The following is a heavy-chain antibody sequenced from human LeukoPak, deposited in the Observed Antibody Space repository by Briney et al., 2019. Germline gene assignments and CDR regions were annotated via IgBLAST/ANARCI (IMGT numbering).Heavy chain of an antibody. D-gene: IGHD2-2*01. Sequence: GGSLRLSCAASGFTSSRFWMSWVRQAPGKGLEWVANINQAGSEKYYVDSVKGRFTISRDNAKNSLYLLMNSLRAEDTAVYYCASASPAADYWGQGTLVTVSS. CDR3: ASASPAADY. J-gene: IGHJ4*02. CDR1: GFTSSRFW. V-gene: IGHV3-7*01. CDR2: INQAGSEK.